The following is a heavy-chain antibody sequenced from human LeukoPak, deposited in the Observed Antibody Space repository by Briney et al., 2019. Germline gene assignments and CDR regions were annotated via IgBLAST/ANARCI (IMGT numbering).Heavy chain of an antibody. CDR1: GISFSDYV. D-gene: IGHD1-26*01. CDR3: TTRVGGTPDY. V-gene: IGHV3-23*01. Sequence: PGGSLRLSCVASGISFSDYVMTWVRQAPGKGLEWVSAISNRDGSSTDYADSVKGRFTISGDNSRNTVYLQMNSVRAEDTALYYCTTRVGGTPDYWGLGTLVTVSS. J-gene: IGHJ4*02. CDR2: ISNRDGSST.